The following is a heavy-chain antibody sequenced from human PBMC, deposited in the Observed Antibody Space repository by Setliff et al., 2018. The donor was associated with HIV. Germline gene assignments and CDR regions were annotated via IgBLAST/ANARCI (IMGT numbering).Heavy chain of an antibody. Sequence: GESLKISCKGGECFFRSSWIGWVRHLRGKGLEWGAVIFPLDSESRYNPSLEGHVTISVDKSINTDYLQWTSLGASDTAIYYCTRGPLQPEVSGYFHLMDVWGTGTTVTVSS. CDR3: TRGPLQPEVSGYFHLMDV. CDR2: IFPLDSES. CDR1: ECFFRSSW. D-gene: IGHD3-9*01. V-gene: IGHV5-51*01. J-gene: IGHJ6*04.